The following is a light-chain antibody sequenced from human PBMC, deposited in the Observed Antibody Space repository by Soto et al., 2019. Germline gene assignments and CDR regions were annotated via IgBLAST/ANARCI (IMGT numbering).Light chain of an antibody. Sequence: QSALTQPASVSGSPGQTITISCTGTSSDVGGYNYVSWYQQHPGKAPKLMIYEGSKRPSGASNRFSGSKSGNTASLTISGLQAEDEADYYCSSYTTSSTGVFSGGTKLTVL. CDR3: SSYTTSSTGV. V-gene: IGLV2-14*01. CDR1: SSDVGGYNY. CDR2: EGS. J-gene: IGLJ2*01.